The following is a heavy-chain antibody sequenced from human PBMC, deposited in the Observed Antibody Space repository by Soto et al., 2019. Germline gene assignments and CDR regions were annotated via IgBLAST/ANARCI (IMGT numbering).Heavy chain of an antibody. CDR2: INAGNGNT. CDR3: ARAVAVPADFDY. Sequence: QVQLVQSGAEEKKPGASVKVSCKASGYTFTGYAMHWVRQAPGQRLEWMGWINAGNGNTKYSQKFQARVTITRDTSASTAYMGLSSLRSEDTAVYYCARAVAVPADFDYWGQGTLVTVSS. V-gene: IGHV1-3*05. D-gene: IGHD6-19*01. CDR1: GYTFTGYA. J-gene: IGHJ4*02.